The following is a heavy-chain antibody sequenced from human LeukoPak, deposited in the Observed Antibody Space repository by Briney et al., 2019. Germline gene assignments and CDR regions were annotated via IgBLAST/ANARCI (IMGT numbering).Heavy chain of an antibody. CDR3: ARGSPTYYYDSSGYYYV. V-gene: IGHV3-7*01. D-gene: IGHD3-22*01. Sequence: GGSLRLSCAASGFTFSSYWMSWVRQAPGKGLEWVANIKKDGSEKYYVDSVKGRFTISRDNAKTSLYLQMNSLRAEDTAVYYCARGSPTYYYDSSGYYYVWGQGTMVTVSS. CDR1: GFTFSSYW. J-gene: IGHJ3*01. CDR2: IKKDGSEK.